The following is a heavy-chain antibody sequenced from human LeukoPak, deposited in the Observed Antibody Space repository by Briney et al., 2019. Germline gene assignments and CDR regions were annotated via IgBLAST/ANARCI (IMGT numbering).Heavy chain of an antibody. Sequence: SGGSLRLSCAASGFTFSSYAMSWVRQAPGKGLEWVSAISGSGGNTYYADSVKGRFTISRDNSKNTLYLQMNSLRAEDTAVYYCAKEGITMIVVVITHFDYWGQGTLVTVSS. D-gene: IGHD3-22*01. CDR1: GFTFSSYA. V-gene: IGHV3-23*01. J-gene: IGHJ4*02. CDR3: AKEGITMIVVVITHFDY. CDR2: ISGSGGNT.